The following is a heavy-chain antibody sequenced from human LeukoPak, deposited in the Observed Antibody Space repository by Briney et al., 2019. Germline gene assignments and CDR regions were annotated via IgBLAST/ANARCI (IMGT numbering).Heavy chain of an antibody. CDR2: ISYDGSNK. CDR3: ARAVAAAGTGPFDY. J-gene: IGHJ4*02. V-gene: IGHV3-30-3*01. D-gene: IGHD6-13*01. CDR1: GFTFSSYA. Sequence: GGSLRLSCAASGFTFSSYAMHWVRQAPGKGLEWVAVISYDGSNKYYADSVKGRFTISRDNSKNTLYLQMNSLRAEDTAVYYCARAVAAAGTGPFDYWGQGTLVTVSS.